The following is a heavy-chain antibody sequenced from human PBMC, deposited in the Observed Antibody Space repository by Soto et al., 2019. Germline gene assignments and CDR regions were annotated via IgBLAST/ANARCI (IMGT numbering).Heavy chain of an antibody. Sequence: GGSLRLSCAASGFTFSSYSMNWVRQAPGKGLEWVSSISSSSSYIYYADSVKGRFTISRDNAKNSLYLQMNSLRAEDTAVYYCARDSMTPYYYDSSGYPRWFDPWGQGTLVTVSS. D-gene: IGHD3-22*01. CDR3: ARDSMTPYYYDSSGYPRWFDP. CDR2: ISSSSSYI. V-gene: IGHV3-21*01. J-gene: IGHJ5*02. CDR1: GFTFSSYS.